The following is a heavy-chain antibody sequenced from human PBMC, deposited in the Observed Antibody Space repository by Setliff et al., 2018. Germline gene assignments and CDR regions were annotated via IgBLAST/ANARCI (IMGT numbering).Heavy chain of an antibody. V-gene: IGHV3-7*03. J-gene: IGHJ3*02. CDR1: GFTFSSYG. CDR3: VKDPNDVDGVAFDI. D-gene: IGHD2-21*01. CDR2: INQNGNKK. Sequence: HPGGSLRLSCAASGFTFSSYGMHWVRQAPGKGLEWVANINQNGNKKNYVDSVKGRFTISRDNAKNSLYLQMNSLRAEDTAMYYCVKDPNDVDGVAFDIWGQGTMVTVSS.